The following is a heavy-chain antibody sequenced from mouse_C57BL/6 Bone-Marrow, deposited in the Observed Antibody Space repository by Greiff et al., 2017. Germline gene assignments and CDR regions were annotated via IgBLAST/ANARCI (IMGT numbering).Heavy chain of an antibody. Sequence: QVQLQQSGAELVRPGTSVKVSCTASGYAFTNYLIEWVKQRPGQGLEWIGVINPGSGGTNYTEKFKGKATLTADKSSSTAYMQLSSLTSEDSAVYFWARDDGYTFAYWGQGTLVTVSA. D-gene: IGHD2-3*01. V-gene: IGHV1-54*01. CDR1: GYAFTNYL. CDR3: ARDDGYTFAY. J-gene: IGHJ3*01. CDR2: INPGSGGT.